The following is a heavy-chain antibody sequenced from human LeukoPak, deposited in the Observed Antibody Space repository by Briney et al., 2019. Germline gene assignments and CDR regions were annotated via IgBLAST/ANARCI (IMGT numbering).Heavy chain of an antibody. V-gene: IGHV3-23*01. J-gene: IGHJ4*02. CDR2: ISGSGGST. D-gene: IGHD6-19*01. CDR1: GFTFSSYA. Sequence: PGGSLRLSCAASGFTFSSYAMSWVRQAPGKGLEWVSAISGSGGSTYYADSVKGRFTISRDNSKNTLYLQMNSLRAEDTAVYYCAKDMYEYSSGWYYFDYWGQGTLVTVSS. CDR3: AKDMYEYSSGWYYFDY.